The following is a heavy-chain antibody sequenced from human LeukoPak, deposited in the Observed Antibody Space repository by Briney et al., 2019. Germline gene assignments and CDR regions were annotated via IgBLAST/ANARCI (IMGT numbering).Heavy chain of an antibody. CDR3: VKDIVPSVYYNMDV. Sequence: PGGSLRLSCAASGFTFDDHAMHWVRQAPGKGLEWVSGISWNGGSVAYADSVKGRFTISRDNAKNSLYLHMNSLRVEDTALYYCVKDIVPSVYYNMDVWGQGTAVTVSS. V-gene: IGHV3-9*01. D-gene: IGHD1-26*01. CDR1: GFTFDDHA. J-gene: IGHJ6*02. CDR2: ISWNGGSV.